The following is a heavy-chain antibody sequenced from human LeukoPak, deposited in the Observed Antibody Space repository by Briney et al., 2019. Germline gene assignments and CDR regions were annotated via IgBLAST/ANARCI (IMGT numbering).Heavy chain of an antibody. J-gene: IGHJ4*02. CDR2: ISGSGGST. Sequence: GGSLRLSCAASGFTFSSYAMSWVRQAPGKGLEWVSAISGSGGSTYYADSMKGRFTISRDNSKNTLYLQMNSLRAEDTAVYYWAKEAGLRLGEEVDYWGQGTLVTVSS. CDR1: GFTFSSYA. D-gene: IGHD3-16*01. CDR3: AKEAGLRLGEEVDY. V-gene: IGHV3-23*01.